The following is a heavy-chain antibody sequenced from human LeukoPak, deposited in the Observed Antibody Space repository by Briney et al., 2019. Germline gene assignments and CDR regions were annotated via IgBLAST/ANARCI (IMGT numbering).Heavy chain of an antibody. CDR1: GYTLTDLS. CDR2: FDPDNGET. CDR3: AKRGSSGGNYRGFDT. D-gene: IGHD1-26*01. V-gene: IGHV1-24*01. Sequence: ASVTVSCTVSGYTLTDLSMHWVRQAPGKGLEWMGGFDPDNGETIYAQKFQGRVTMTEDTSTDTAYMEVSSLRSDDTAVYYCAKRGSSGGNYRGFDTWGQGTMVTVSS. J-gene: IGHJ3*02.